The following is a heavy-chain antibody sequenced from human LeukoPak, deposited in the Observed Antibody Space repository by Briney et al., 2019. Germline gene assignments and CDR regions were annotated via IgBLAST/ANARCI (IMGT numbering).Heavy chain of an antibody. CDR3: AKKYSTGLDP. CDR2: ISGSGSNT. V-gene: IGHV3-23*01. CDR1: GYTFSSYA. Sequence: GGSLRLSCAASGYTFSSYAMSWVRQAPGKGLEWVSDISGSGSNTYYADSVKGRFTISRDNSKNTLYLQMNSLRVEDTAVYYCAKKYSTGLDPWGQGTLVTVSS. J-gene: IGHJ5*02. D-gene: IGHD1-26*01.